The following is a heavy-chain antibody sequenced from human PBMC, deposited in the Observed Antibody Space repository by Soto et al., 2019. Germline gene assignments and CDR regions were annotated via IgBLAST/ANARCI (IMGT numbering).Heavy chain of an antibody. D-gene: IGHD2-8*01. CDR1: GFTFSDYY. CDR2: INRNGKNR. V-gene: IGHV3-11*01. J-gene: IGHJ4*02. Sequence: QVQLVESGGGLVKPGGSLRLSCAASGFTFSDYYMSWIRQAPGRGLEWLSYINRNGKNRDYADYVRGRCTISRDNAKTSLYLEMNGLSVEYTAVYYCARRRRTDMDDIVLMHDFDFWGQGTLVTVSS. CDR3: ARRRRTDMDDIVLMHDFDF.